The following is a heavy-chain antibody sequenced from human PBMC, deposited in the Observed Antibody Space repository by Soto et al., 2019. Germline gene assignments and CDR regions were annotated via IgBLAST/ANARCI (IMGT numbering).Heavy chain of an antibody. V-gene: IGHV3-48*02. CDR2: ISRGSRTV. D-gene: IGHD1-26*01. Sequence: EVQLVESGGGLVQPGGSVRLSCAASGFSFSIYSMNWVRQAPGKGLEWVSYISRGSRTVFYADSVKGRFSISRDDAKNSLYLQMNSLRDEDTAVYYCARDGGVSYSTDGFFDYWGQGNQVTLSS. J-gene: IGHJ4*02. CDR3: ARDGGVSYSTDGFFDY. CDR1: GFSFSIYS.